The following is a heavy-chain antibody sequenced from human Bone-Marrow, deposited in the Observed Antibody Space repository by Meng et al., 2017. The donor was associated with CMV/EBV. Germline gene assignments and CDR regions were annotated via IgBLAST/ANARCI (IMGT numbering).Heavy chain of an antibody. V-gene: IGHV1-2*02. J-gene: IGHJ4*02. Sequence: FSMHWVRPAPGQGLEWLGWINPNSGGTNYAQKFQGRVTMTRDTSISTAYMELSRLRSDDTAVYYCARDKGGYYYGSGSYYRDYYFDYWGQGTLVTVSS. CDR1: FS. CDR3: ARDKGGYYYGSGSYYRDYYFDY. CDR2: INPNSGGT. D-gene: IGHD3-10*01.